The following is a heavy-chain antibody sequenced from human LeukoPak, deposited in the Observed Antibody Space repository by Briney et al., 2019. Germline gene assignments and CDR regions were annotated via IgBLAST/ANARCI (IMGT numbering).Heavy chain of an antibody. Sequence: GGSLRLSCAASGFTFSSYAMSWVRQAPGKGLEWVSSISSRSNYIYYANSVKGRFTISRDSAGYFATNSLYLQMNSLRPADTAVYFCARAVAVPGGGYYFDYWGQGTLVTVSS. CDR1: GFTFSSYA. J-gene: IGHJ4*02. CDR2: ISSRSNYI. CDR3: ARAVAVPGGGYYFDY. D-gene: IGHD6-19*01. V-gene: IGHV3-21*01.